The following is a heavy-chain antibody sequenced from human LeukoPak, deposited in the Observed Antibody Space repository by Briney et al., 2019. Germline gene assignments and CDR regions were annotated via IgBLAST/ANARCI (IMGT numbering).Heavy chain of an antibody. Sequence: GGSLRLSCAASGFTFSSYSMNWVRQAPGKGLEWVSSISSSSSYIYYADSVKGRFTISRDNAKNSLYLQMNSLRAEDTAVYYCARDPMYYYDSSGSGYWGQGTLVTVSS. CDR3: ARDPMYYYDSSGSGY. D-gene: IGHD3-22*01. J-gene: IGHJ4*02. V-gene: IGHV3-21*01. CDR1: GFTFSSYS. CDR2: ISSSSSYI.